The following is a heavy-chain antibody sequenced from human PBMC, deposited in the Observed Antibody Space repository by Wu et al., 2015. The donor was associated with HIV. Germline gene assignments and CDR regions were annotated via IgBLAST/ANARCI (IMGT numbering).Heavy chain of an antibody. D-gene: IGHD3-9*01. J-gene: IGHJ4*01. CDR3: AHSENDWLLVDY. Sequence: QVQLVQSGAEVKKPGASVKVSCKASRSTFTGYHLHWVRQAPGQGLEWMGWINPNSGGTKYAQKFQGRVTMTRDTSISTAYLELSRLKSDDTAMYYCAHSENDWLLVDYWGQERWSPSPQ. V-gene: IGHV1-2*02. CDR2: INPNSGGT. CDR1: RSTFTGYH.